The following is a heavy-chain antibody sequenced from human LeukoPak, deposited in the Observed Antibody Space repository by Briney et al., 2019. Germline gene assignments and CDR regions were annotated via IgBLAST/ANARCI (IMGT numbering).Heavy chain of an antibody. D-gene: IGHD2-8*01. CDR1: GYTFTGYY. Sequence: ASVKVSCKASGYTFTGYYMHWVRQAPGQGLEWMGWINPNSGGTNYAQKFQGRVTMTRDTSISTDYMELSRLRSDDTAVYHCASGQRVVLMVPATYYFDYWGQGTLVTVSS. V-gene: IGHV1-2*02. CDR2: INPNSGGT. J-gene: IGHJ4*02. CDR3: ASGQRVVLMVPATYYFDY.